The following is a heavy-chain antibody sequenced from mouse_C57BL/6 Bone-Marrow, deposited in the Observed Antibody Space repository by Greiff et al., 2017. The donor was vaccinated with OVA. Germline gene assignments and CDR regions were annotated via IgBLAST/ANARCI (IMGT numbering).Heavy chain of an antibody. Sequence: DVMLVESGGGLVKPGGSLKLSCAASGFTFSDYGMHWVRQAPEKGLEWVAYISSGSSTIYYADTVKGRFTISRDNAKNTLFLQMTSLRSEDTAMYYCARKRKRYFDVWGTGTTVTVSS. CDR2: ISSGSSTI. J-gene: IGHJ1*03. CDR1: GFTFSDYG. CDR3: ARKRKRYFDV. V-gene: IGHV5-17*01.